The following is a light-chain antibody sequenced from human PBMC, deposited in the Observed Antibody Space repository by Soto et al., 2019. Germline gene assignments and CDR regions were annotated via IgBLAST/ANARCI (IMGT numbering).Light chain of an antibody. CDR3: QSYDSSLSGVV. CDR1: SSNIGAGYD. CDR2: GNS. Sequence: QSVLTQPPSVSGAPGQRVTISCTGSSSNIGAGYDVHWYQQLPGTAPKLLIYGNSNRPSGVPDRFSGSKSGTSASLAITRLQAEDEADYYCQSYDSSLSGVVFGGGTKPTVL. V-gene: IGLV1-40*01. J-gene: IGLJ2*01.